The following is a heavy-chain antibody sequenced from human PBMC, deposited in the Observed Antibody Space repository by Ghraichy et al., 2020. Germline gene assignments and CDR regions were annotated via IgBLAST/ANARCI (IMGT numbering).Heavy chain of an antibody. CDR1: GGSISSSSHY. CDR2: IFYSGNT. Sequence: SQTLSLTCTVSGGSISSSSHYWGWIRQPPGKGLEWIGSIFYSGNTYYNPSLKSRVTMSVDTSKNQCTLKLSSVTAADTAVYYCARHSHVVSLFDPWGQGTLVTVSS. CDR3: ARHSHVVSLFDP. J-gene: IGHJ5*02. V-gene: IGHV4-39*01. D-gene: IGHD3-22*01.